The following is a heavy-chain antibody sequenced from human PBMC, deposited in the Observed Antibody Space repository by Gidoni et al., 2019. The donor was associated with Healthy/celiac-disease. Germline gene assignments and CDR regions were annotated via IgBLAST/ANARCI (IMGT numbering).Heavy chain of an antibody. V-gene: IGHV4-39*01. D-gene: IGHD5-12*01. CDR2: IYYRGST. Sequence: QLQLQESAPGLVKPSETLSLTCTVSGGSISSSSYYWGWIRQPPGKGLEWIGSIYYRGSTYYNPSLKSRVTISVDTSKNQFSLKLSSVTAADTAVYYCARRGYLRSAPFDYWGQGTLVTVSS. CDR3: ARRGYLRSAPFDY. J-gene: IGHJ4*02. CDR1: GGSISSSSYY.